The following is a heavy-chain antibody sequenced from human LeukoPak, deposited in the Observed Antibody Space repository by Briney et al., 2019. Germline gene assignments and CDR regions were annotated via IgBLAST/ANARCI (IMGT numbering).Heavy chain of an antibody. D-gene: IGHD3-10*01. J-gene: IGHJ4*02. V-gene: IGHV1-69*04. CDR2: IIPILGIA. Sequence: RASVKVSCKASGGTFSSYAISWTRQAPGQGLEWMGRIIPILGIANYAQKFQGRVTITADKSTSTAYMELSSLRADDTAVYYCARDRDGTGNYPLDYWGQGTLVIVSS. CDR1: GGTFSSYA. CDR3: ARDRDGTGNYPLDY.